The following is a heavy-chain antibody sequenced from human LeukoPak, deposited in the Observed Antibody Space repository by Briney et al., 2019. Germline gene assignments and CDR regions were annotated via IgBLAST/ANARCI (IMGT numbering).Heavy chain of an antibody. CDR2: IIDSGDST. CDR1: GFTFNTYA. CDR3: AKGSRRSYPNYFDY. D-gene: IGHD1-26*01. Sequence: PGGSLRLSCAASGFTFNTYAMAWVRQAPGKGLEWVSAIIDSGDSTYYGDSVKGRFAISRDNSRNTLYLQMSNLRAEDTAIYYCAKGSRRSYPNYFDYWGQGTLVTVSS. J-gene: IGHJ4*02. V-gene: IGHV3-23*01.